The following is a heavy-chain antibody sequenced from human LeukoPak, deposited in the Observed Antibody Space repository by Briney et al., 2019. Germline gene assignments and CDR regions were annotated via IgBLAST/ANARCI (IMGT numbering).Heavy chain of an antibody. J-gene: IGHJ6*03. CDR3: ATDYDILTGYYSPSGYYYMDV. V-gene: IGHV1-69*06. D-gene: IGHD3-9*01. CDR2: IIPIFGTA. CDR1: GGTFSNYA. Sequence: GASVKVSCKASGGTFSNYAISWVRQAPGQGLEWMGGIIPIFGTANYAQKFRGRVTITADKSTRTAYMELSSLRSEDTAVYYCATDYDILTGYYSPSGYYYMDVWGKGTTVTISS.